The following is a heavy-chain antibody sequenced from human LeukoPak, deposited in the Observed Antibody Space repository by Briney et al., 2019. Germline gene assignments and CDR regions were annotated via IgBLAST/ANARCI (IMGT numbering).Heavy chain of an antibody. CDR3: AREGFRGAAMAPYYYYYMDV. CDR2: INPNSGGT. V-gene: IGHV1-2*02. D-gene: IGHD5-18*01. J-gene: IGHJ6*03. Sequence: ASVKVSCKASGYTFTGYYMHWVRQAPGQGLEWMGWINPNSGGTNYAQKFQGRVTMTRDTSTSTVYMELSSLRSEDTAVYYCAREGFRGAAMAPYYYYYMDVWGKGTTVTISS. CDR1: GYTFTGYY.